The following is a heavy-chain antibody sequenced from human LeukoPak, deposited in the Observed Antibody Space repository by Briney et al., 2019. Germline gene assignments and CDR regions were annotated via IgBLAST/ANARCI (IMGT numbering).Heavy chain of an antibody. J-gene: IGHJ4*02. CDR1: GYTFTSYG. CDR2: ISAYNGNT. CDR3: ARAYYYDNSGYYDHRYYFDY. D-gene: IGHD3-22*01. Sequence: ASVKVSCKASGYTFTSYGISWVRQAPGQGLEWMGWISAYNGNTNYAQKLQGRVTMTTDTSTSTAYMELRSLRSDDTAVYYCARAYYYDNSGYYDHRYYFDYWGQGTLVTVSS. V-gene: IGHV1-18*01.